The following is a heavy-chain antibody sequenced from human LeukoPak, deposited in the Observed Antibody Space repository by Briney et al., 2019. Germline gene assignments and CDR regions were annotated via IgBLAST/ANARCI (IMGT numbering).Heavy chain of an antibody. CDR2: ISGSGGST. CDR1: GFTFSSYA. Sequence: GGSLRLSCAASGFTFSSYAMSWVRQAPGKGLEWVSAISGSGGSTYYAGSVKGRFTISRDNSKNTLYLQMNSLRAEDTAVYYCAKGRYNWNGGDRYYFDYWGQGTLVTVSS. CDR3: AKGRYNWNGGDRYYFDY. J-gene: IGHJ4*02. V-gene: IGHV3-23*01. D-gene: IGHD1-20*01.